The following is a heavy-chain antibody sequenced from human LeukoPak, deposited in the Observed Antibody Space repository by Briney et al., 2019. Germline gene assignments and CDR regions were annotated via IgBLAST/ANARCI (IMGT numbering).Heavy chain of an antibody. V-gene: IGHV4-34*01. Sequence: SETLSLTCAVYGGSFSGYDWNWIRQAPGKGLEWIGEINHNGNTNYNPSLKGRVTISVDTSKNQFSLKLNSVTAADTAVYYCTRRSYDSGSYYDGWYFDYWGQGTLVTVSS. J-gene: IGHJ4*02. CDR3: TRRSYDSGSYYDGWYFDY. CDR1: GGSFSGYD. D-gene: IGHD3-10*01. CDR2: INHNGNT.